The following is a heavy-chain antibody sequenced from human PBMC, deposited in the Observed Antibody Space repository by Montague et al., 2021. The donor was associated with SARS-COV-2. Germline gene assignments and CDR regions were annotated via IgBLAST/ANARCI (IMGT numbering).Heavy chain of an antibody. CDR1: GFNFSSYG. D-gene: IGHD1-26*01. CDR2: IGLDGSNE. V-gene: IGHV3-33*06. Sequence: SLRLSCAASGFNFSSYGMHWVRQAPGKGLEWVAVIGLDGSNEYYADPVKGRFTISRDNSKNTLYLQMNSLRAEDTAVYYCAKDQGRERKRAFDSWGQGILVTVSS. CDR3: AKDQGRERKRAFDS. J-gene: IGHJ4*02.